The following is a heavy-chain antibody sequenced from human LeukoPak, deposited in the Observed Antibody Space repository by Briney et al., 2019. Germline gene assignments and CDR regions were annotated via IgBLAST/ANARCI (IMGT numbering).Heavy chain of an antibody. V-gene: IGHV3-66*02. Sequence: GGSLRLSCAASGSTVSSNYMSWVRQAPGKGLEWVSVIYSGGSTYYADSVKGRFTISRDNSKNTLYLQMNSLRAEDTAVYYCARDDCSGGSCSDYWGQGTLVTVSS. CDR3: ARDDCSGGSCSDY. CDR1: GSTVSSNY. J-gene: IGHJ4*02. CDR2: IYSGGST. D-gene: IGHD2-15*01.